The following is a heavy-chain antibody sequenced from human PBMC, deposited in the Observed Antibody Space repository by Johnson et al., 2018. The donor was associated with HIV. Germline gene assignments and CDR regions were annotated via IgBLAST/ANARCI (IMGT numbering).Heavy chain of an antibody. D-gene: IGHD6-13*01. CDR2: INWNGGST. J-gene: IGHJ3*02. CDR1: GFTFEDYG. Sequence: EKLVESGGGVVRPGGSLRLSCAASGFTFEDYGMSWVRQVPGKGLEWVSGINWNGGSTYYADSVKGRFTISRDNSKNTLYLQMNSLRAEDTAVYYCARVGQLARTHAFDIWGQGTMVTVSS. V-gene: IGHV3-20*04. CDR3: ARVGQLARTHAFDI.